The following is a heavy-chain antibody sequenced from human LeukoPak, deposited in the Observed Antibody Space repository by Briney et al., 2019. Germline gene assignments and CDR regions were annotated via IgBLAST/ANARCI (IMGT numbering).Heavy chain of an antibody. V-gene: IGHV1-24*01. Sequence: GASVKVSCKVSGYTLTELSMHWVRQAPGKGLEWMGGFDPEDGETIYAQKFQGRVTMTEDTSTDTAYMELSSLRSEDTAVYYCATSYYDSSGKYYFDYWGQGTLATVSS. D-gene: IGHD3-22*01. CDR3: ATSYYDSSGKYYFDY. CDR1: GYTLTELS. J-gene: IGHJ4*02. CDR2: FDPEDGET.